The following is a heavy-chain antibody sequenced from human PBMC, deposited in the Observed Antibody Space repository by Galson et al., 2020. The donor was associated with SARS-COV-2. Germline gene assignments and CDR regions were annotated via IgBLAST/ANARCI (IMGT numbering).Heavy chain of an antibody. CDR1: GFTFSTFS. CDR2: ISSSSGHI. Sequence: GESLKISCAASGFTFSTFSMNWVRQAPGKGLEWVSSISSSSGHIYYADSVKGRFTISRDNAQKSVYLQMDNLRAEDTAVYYCARDLLYFYDFWSGHKNYYCYYGMDVWGQGTTVTVSS. V-gene: IGHV3-21*01. J-gene: IGHJ6*02. D-gene: IGHD3-3*01. CDR3: ARDLLYFYDFWSGHKNYYCYYGMDV.